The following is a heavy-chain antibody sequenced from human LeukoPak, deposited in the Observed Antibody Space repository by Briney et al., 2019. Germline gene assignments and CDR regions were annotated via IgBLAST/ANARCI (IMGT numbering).Heavy chain of an antibody. V-gene: IGHV4-34*01. D-gene: IGHD1-26*01. Sequence: PSETLSLTCAVYGGSFSDYYWSWIRQPPGKGLEWIGKINHSGSTNYNPSLKSRVSISIDTSNNQFSLKLSSATAADTAVYYCARDPARGRPNFFDYWGQGTLVAVSS. CDR1: GGSFSDYY. CDR3: ARDPARGRPNFFDY. J-gene: IGHJ4*02. CDR2: INHSGST.